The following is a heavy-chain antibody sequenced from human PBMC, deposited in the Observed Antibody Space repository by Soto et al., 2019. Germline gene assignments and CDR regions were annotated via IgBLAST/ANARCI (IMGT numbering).Heavy chain of an antibody. CDR3: AKGKADKWKFEEGPSYYYGMEV. CDR2: ISGRGDGT. Sequence: GGSLRLSCAASVFTFSDYAMALVRQSPGKGLEWVSSISGRGDGTYDAGSVKGRFTISRDNSKNTVSLQLNSLRAEDTAVYYCAKGKADKWKFEEGPSYYYGMEVWGQGTTLTVSS. J-gene: IGHJ6*02. D-gene: IGHD1-20*01. CDR1: VFTFSDYA. V-gene: IGHV3-23*01.